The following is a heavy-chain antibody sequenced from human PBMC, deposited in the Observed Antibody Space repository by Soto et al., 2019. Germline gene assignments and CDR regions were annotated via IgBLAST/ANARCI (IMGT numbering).Heavy chain of an antibody. CDR1: GYTFTGYY. D-gene: IGHD3-10*02. CDR2: INPNSGGT. V-gene: IGHV1-2*04. CDR3: ARGRVFSDARGLGHWFDP. J-gene: IGHJ5*02. Sequence: ASVKVSCKASGYTFTGYYMHWVRQAPGQGLEWMGWINPNSGGTNYAQKFQGWVTMTRDTSISTAYMELSRLRSDDTAGYYCARGRVFSDARGLGHWFDPWGQGTLVTVSS.